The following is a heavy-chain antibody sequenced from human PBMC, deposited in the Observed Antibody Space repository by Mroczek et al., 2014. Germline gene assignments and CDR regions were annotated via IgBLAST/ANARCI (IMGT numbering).Heavy chain of an antibody. J-gene: IGHJ4*02. Sequence: QVQLQQWGPGLVKPSETLSLTCTVSGGSISSYYWSWIRQPPGKGLEWIGYIYYSGSTNYNPSLKRRVTISVDTSKNQFSLKLSSVTAADTAVYYCARAVRGVIMPNLSLDYWGQGTLVTVVL. CDR1: GGSISSYY. D-gene: IGHD3-10*01. V-gene: IGHV4-59*01. CDR2: IYYSGST. CDR3: ARAVRGVIMPNLSLDY.